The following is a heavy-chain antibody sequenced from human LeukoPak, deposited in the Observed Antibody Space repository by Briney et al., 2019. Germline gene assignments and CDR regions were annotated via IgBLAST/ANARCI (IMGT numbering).Heavy chain of an antibody. V-gene: IGHV3-11*04. D-gene: IGHD6-6*01. CDR2: ISSSGSTI. CDR1: GFTFSDYY. Sequence: GGSLRLSCAASGFTFSDYYMSWIRQAPGKGLEWVSYISSSGSTIYYADSVKGRFTISRDNAKNSLYLQMNSLRAEDTAVYYCARGLGDEEYSSSSDAFDIWGHGTMVTVSS. CDR3: ARGLGDEEYSSSSDAFDI. J-gene: IGHJ3*02.